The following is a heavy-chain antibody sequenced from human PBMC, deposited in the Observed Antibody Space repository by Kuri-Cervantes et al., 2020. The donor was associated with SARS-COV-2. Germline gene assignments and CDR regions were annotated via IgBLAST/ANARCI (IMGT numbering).Heavy chain of an antibody. CDR1: GFTFSSFA. Sequence: GESLKISCAASGFTFSSFAMHWVRQAPGKGLEWVAFIRYDGSNKYYADSVKGRFTISRDNSKNTLYLQMNSLRAEDTAVYYCAKSEPYCGGDCYSGAFDIWGQGTMVTVSS. J-gene: IGHJ3*02. CDR3: AKSEPYCGGDCYSGAFDI. CDR2: IRYDGSNK. D-gene: IGHD2-21*02. V-gene: IGHV3-30*02.